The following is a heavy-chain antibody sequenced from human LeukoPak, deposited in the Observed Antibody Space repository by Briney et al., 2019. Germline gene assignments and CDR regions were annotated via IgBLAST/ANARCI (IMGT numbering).Heavy chain of an antibody. D-gene: IGHD6-13*01. V-gene: IGHV4-34*01. CDR3: ARSHPGTIAAAAPTGFDY. Sequence: SETLSLTCAVYGGSFSGYYWSWIRQPPGKGLEWIGEINHSGSTNYNPSLKSRVTISVDTSKNQFSLKLSSVTAADTAVYYCARSHPGTIAAAAPTGFDYWGQGTLVTVSS. J-gene: IGHJ4*02. CDR2: INHSGST. CDR1: GGSFSGYY.